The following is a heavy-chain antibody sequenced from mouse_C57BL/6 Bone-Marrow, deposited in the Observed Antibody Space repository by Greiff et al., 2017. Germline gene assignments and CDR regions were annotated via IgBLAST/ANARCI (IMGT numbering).Heavy chain of an antibody. Sequence: VHLVESGGGLVKPGGSLKLSCAASGFTFSSYAMSWVRQTPEKRLEWVATISGGGSYTYYPDNVKGRFTISRDNAKNNLYLQMSHLESEDTAMYCFARGRGCGFAYWGQGTLVTVSA. D-gene: IGHD1-1*02. V-gene: IGHV5-4*01. CDR1: GFTFSSYA. CDR3: ARGRGCGFAY. CDR2: ISGGGSYT. J-gene: IGHJ3*01.